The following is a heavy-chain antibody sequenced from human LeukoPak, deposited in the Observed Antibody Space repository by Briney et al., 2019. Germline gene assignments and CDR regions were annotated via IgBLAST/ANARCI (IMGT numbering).Heavy chain of an antibody. CDR3: ARASTTVTTFYWFDP. V-gene: IGHV1-46*01. J-gene: IGHJ5*02. D-gene: IGHD4-17*01. CDR1: GYTFTSYY. CDR2: INPSGGST. Sequence: GASVKVSCKASGYTFTSYYMHWVRQAPGQGLEWMGIINPSGGSTSYAQKLQGRVTMTRDTSTSTVYMELSSLRSEDTAVYYCARASTTVTTFYWFDPWGQGTLVTVSS.